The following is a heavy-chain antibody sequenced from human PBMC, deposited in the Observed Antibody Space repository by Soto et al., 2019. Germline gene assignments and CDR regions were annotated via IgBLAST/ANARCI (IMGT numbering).Heavy chain of an antibody. CDR1: GDSVSINGAG. D-gene: IGHD1-1*01. J-gene: IGHJ6*02. CDR2: TYYRSKWNN. Sequence: SQTLSLTCAISGDSVSINGAGWNLIRQSPSRGLQWLGRTYYRSKWNNDYAVSVKSRITINVDTSKNQISLQLNSVTPEDTAVYYCARGHAGTMDVWGQGTTVTVSS. CDR3: ARGHAGTMDV. V-gene: IGHV6-1*01.